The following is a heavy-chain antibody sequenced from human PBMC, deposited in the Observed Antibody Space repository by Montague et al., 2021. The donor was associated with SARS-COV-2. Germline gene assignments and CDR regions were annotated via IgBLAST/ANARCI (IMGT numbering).Heavy chain of an antibody. CDR2: MVYSGRN. CDR1: GGSFSGYY. J-gene: IGHJ5*02. D-gene: IGHD5-12*01. CDR3: ARHDHIDFGNPNWFDP. V-gene: IGHV4-34*12. Sequence: SETLSLTCAVYGGSFSGYYWSWIRQSPGKGLEWIGSMVYSGRNFYNGALRSRLTISVDTSKNQFSLELRAVTAADTGLYYCARHDHIDFGNPNWFDPWGQGTLVTVSS.